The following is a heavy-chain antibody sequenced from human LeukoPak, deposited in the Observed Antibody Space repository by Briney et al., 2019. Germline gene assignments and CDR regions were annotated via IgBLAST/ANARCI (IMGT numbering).Heavy chain of an antibody. CDR1: GGTFSSYA. Sequence: ASVKVSCKASGGTFSSYAISWVRQAPGQGLEWMGGMNPNSGNTGYAQKFQGRVTITRNTSISTAYMELSSLRSEDTAVYYCARGPGVLMVYASSLDYYMDVWGKGTTVTVSS. V-gene: IGHV1-8*03. CDR3: ARGPGVLMVYASSLDYYMDV. D-gene: IGHD2-8*01. J-gene: IGHJ6*03. CDR2: MNPNSGNT.